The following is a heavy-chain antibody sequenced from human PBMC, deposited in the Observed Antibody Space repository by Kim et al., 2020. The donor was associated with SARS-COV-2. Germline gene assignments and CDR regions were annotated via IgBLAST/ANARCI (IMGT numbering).Heavy chain of an antibody. V-gene: IGHV3-15*01. CDR1: GFTFSNAW. CDR3: TTAHRAPLESSYTFGGVIVHPYPDFDY. Sequence: GGSLRLSCAASGFTFSNAWMSWVRQAPGKGLEWVGRIKSKTDGGTTDYAAPVKGRFTISRDDSKNTLYLQMNSLKTEDTAVYYCTTAHRAPLESSYTFGGVIVHPYPDFDYWGQGTLVTVSS. D-gene: IGHD3-16*02. CDR2: IKSKTDGGTT. J-gene: IGHJ4*02.